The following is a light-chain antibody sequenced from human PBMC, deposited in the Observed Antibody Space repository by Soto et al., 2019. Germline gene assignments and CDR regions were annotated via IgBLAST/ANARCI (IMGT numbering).Light chain of an antibody. CDR2: GNT. J-gene: IGLJ1*01. CDR3: QTYVSSLSGLYV. Sequence: SVLTQPPSISGAPEQRVTISCTGSSSNIGAGSDVHWYHQLPGTAPKLLIYGNTNRPSGVPDRFSGSKSATSASLAIAGLQTQDEGDYYCQTYVSSLSGLYVFAGGTKVT. V-gene: IGLV1-40*01. CDR1: SSNIGAGSD.